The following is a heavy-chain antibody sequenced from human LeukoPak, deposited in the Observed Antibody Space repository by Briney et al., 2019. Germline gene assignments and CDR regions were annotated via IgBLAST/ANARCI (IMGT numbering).Heavy chain of an antibody. V-gene: IGHV1-8*01. Sequence: ASVKVSCKASGYTFTSYDINWVRQATGQGLEWMGWMNPNSGNTGYAQKFQGRVTMTRNTSISTAYMELSSLRSDDTAVYYCARDLIGFYHSSSGYYWVGALDIWGQGTLVAISS. CDR3: ARDLIGFYHSSSGYYWVGALDI. CDR1: GYTFTSYD. CDR2: MNPNSGNT. D-gene: IGHD3-22*01. J-gene: IGHJ3*02.